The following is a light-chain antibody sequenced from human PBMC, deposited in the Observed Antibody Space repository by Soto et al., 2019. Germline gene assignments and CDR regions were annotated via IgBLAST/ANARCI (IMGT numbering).Light chain of an antibody. CDR1: SSDVGGYNY. Sequence: QSALTQPASVSGSPGQSITISCTGTSSDVGGYNYVSWYQQHPGKAPKLIIYEGTTRPSGVSYRFSGSKSGNTASLTISGLQAEDEADYFCCSYAATFSVFGGGTKLTVL. V-gene: IGLV2-23*01. CDR2: EGT. CDR3: CSYAATFSV. J-gene: IGLJ3*02.